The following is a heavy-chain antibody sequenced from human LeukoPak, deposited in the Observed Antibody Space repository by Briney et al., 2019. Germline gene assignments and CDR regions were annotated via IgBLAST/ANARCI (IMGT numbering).Heavy chain of an antibody. Sequence: SQTLSLTCTVSGGSISSGAYFWSWIHQHPGKGLDWIGFIYYSGTTYYDPSLESRVIISVDTSKNQFSLELSSVTAADTAVYYCAREAYDSSGHRYFQHWGQGTLVTVSS. V-gene: IGHV4-31*03. CDR3: AREAYDSSGHRYFQH. CDR1: GGSISSGAYF. CDR2: IYYSGTT. D-gene: IGHD3-22*01. J-gene: IGHJ1*01.